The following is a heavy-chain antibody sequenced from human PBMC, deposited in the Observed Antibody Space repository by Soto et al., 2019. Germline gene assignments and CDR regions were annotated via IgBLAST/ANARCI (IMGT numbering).Heavy chain of an antibody. D-gene: IGHD4-17*01. CDR2: IYYSGST. V-gene: IGHV4-59*01. J-gene: IGHJ6*03. CDR3: ARFGDYDYYYYYMDV. Sequence: QVQLQESGPGLVKPSETLSLTCTVSGGSISSYYWSWIRQPPGKGLEWIGYIYYSGSTNFNPSLKSRVTISVDTSKNQFALQLSSVTAADTAVYYCARFGDYDYYYYYMDVWGKGTTVTVSS. CDR1: GGSISSYY.